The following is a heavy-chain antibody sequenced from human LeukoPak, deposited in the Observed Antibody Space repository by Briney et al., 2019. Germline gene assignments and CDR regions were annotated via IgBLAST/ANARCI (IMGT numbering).Heavy chain of an antibody. Sequence: SETLSLTCGVSGGSISNTNWWSWVRPPPGQGLEWIGEISLTGLTHYNPSLERRVTVSLDKSKNQLSLNLTSVIAADTAVYYCSRENGAFSPFGYWGQGTLVTVLS. D-gene: IGHD2-8*01. CDR2: ISLTGLT. J-gene: IGHJ4*02. V-gene: IGHV4-4*02. CDR3: SRENGAFSPFGY. CDR1: GGSISNTNW.